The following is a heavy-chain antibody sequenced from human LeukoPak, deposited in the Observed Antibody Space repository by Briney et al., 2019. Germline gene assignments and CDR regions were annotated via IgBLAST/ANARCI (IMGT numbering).Heavy chain of an antibody. Sequence: EPGGSLRLSCAASEFSVSSNYMNWVRQAPGKGLEWVSSISSSSSYIYYADSVKGRFTISRDNAKNSLYLQMNSLRAEDTAVYYCAREVPFYYYGMDVWGQGTTVTVSS. J-gene: IGHJ6*02. CDR3: AREVPFYYYGMDV. CDR1: EFSVSSNY. V-gene: IGHV3-21*01. CDR2: ISSSSSYI. D-gene: IGHD3-10*01.